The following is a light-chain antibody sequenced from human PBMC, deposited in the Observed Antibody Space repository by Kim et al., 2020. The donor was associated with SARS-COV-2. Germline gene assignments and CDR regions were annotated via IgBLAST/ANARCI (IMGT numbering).Light chain of an antibody. Sequence: QSALTQPPSASGSPGQSVTISCTGTSSDVGAYNYVSWYQQHPGKAPKLMIYGVNKRPSGVPDRFSGSKSGNTASLTASGLQAEDEADYYCSSYAGINNLVFGGGTKLTVL. CDR2: GVN. CDR3: SSYAGINNLV. CDR1: SSDVGAYNY. V-gene: IGLV2-8*01. J-gene: IGLJ3*02.